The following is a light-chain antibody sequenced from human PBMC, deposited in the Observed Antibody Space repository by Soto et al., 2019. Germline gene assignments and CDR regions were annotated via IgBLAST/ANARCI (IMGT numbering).Light chain of an antibody. CDR3: QQRSNRTPFT. V-gene: IGKV3-11*01. CDR2: DVS. CDR1: QSVSSY. Sequence: EIVLTQSPATLSLSPGERATLFCRASQSVSSYLAWYQQKPGQAPWLLIYDVSNRATGIPAMFSGSGSGTDFTLTISGLEPEHFAVYYCQQRSNRTPFTFGPGTKVAIK. J-gene: IGKJ3*01.